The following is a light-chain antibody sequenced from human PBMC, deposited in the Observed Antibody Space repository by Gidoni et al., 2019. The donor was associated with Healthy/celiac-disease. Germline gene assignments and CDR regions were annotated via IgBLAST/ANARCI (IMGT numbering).Light chain of an antibody. CDR3: QQYGSSPWT. CDR1: QSVSSSY. Sequence: EIELTQSPGTLSLSPGERATLSCRASQSVSSSYLAWYQQKPGQAPRLLIYGASSRATGLPDRFSGSGSGTDFTLTSSRLEPEDFAVYYCQQYGSSPWTFGQGTKVEIK. J-gene: IGKJ1*01. CDR2: GAS. V-gene: IGKV3-20*01.